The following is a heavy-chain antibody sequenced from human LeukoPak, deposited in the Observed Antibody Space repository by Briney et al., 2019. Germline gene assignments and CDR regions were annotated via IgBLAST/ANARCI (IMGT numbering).Heavy chain of an antibody. Sequence: SETLPLPHTVSGGSISSSSLYWGCIRQPPGKGLEWIGSIYYSGSTYYNPSLKSRVTISVDTSKNQFSLKLSSVTAADTAVYYCARRSMRGYSSRAAHYWFDYWGQ. CDR2: IYYSGST. V-gene: IGHV4-39*01. D-gene: IGHD6-19*01. CDR3: ARRSMRGYSSRAAHYWFDY. CDR1: GGSISSSSLY. J-gene: IGHJ4*02.